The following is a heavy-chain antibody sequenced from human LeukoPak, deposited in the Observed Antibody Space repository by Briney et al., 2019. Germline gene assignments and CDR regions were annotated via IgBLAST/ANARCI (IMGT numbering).Heavy chain of an antibody. CDR3: ARALGSSLDY. Sequence: AGGSLGLSCAASGFTFSSYSMNWVRQAPGKGLEWVSSISSSSSYIYYADSVKGRFTISRDNAKNSLYLQMNSLRAEDTAVYCCARALGSSLDYWGQGTLVTVSS. J-gene: IGHJ4*02. CDR2: ISSSSSYI. CDR1: GFTFSSYS. V-gene: IGHV3-21*01. D-gene: IGHD6-13*01.